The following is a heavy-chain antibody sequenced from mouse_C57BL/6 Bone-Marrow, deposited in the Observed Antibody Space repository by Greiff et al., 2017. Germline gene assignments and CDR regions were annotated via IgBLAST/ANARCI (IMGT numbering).Heavy chain of an antibody. CDR3: ALIATVGFDY. D-gene: IGHD1-1*01. J-gene: IGHJ2*01. V-gene: IGHV1-64*01. CDR1: GYTFTSYW. CDR2: IHPNSGST. Sequence: QVQLQQSGAELVKPGASVKLSCKASGYTFTSYWMHWVKQRPGQGLEWIGMIHPNSGSTNYNEKFKGKATLTVDKSSSTAYMQLSSLTSEDSAVXYCALIATVGFDYWGQGTTLTVSS.